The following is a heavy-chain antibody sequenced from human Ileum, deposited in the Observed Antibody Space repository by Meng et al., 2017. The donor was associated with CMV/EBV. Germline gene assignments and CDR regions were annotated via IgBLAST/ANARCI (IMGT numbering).Heavy chain of an antibody. D-gene: IGHD3-3*02. J-gene: IGHJ4*02. Sequence: YSISWVRPAPGQGRRWMGRIIPLVGTINYAQRYEGKRTITADMSMTTAYMDMSSLTSEDTAIYYCDLFTANPTDYHDWSGRCRNFDFWGQGTLVTVSS. CDR3: DLFTANPTDYHDWSGRCRNFDF. CDR1: YS. V-gene: IGHV1-69*08. CDR2: IIPLVGTI.